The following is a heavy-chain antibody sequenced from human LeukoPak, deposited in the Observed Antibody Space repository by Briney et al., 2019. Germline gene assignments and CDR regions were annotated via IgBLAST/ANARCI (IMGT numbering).Heavy chain of an antibody. D-gene: IGHD3-9*01. CDR1: GFTFGDYA. CDR2: IRSKAYGGTT. Sequence: GGSLRLSCTASGFTFGDYAMSWFRQAPGKGLEWVGFIRSKAYGGTTEYAASVKGRFTISRDDSKSIAYLQMNSLKTEDTAVYYCTREEFNHYDILTGYDYWGQGTLVTVSS. J-gene: IGHJ4*02. V-gene: IGHV3-49*03. CDR3: TREEFNHYDILTGYDY.